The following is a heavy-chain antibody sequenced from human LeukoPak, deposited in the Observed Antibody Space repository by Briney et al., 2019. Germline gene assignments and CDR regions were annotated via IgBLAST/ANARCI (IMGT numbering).Heavy chain of an antibody. CDR3: TTGYTGGDDY. Sequence: GGSLRLSCAASGFAASGFTFRSAWMSWVRQTPGKGLEWVGRIKSKNNGGTADYAAPVKGRFTFSRDDSKNTLYLQMNSLKIEDTAVYYCTTGYTGGDDYWGQGTLVTVSS. CDR2: IKSKNNGGTA. V-gene: IGHV3-15*01. J-gene: IGHJ4*02. D-gene: IGHD3-10*01. CDR1: GFTFRSAW.